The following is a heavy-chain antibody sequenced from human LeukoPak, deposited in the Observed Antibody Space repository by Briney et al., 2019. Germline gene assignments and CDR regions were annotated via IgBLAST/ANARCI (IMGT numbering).Heavy chain of an antibody. CDR3: ARARDSSGSYDAFDI. J-gene: IGHJ3*02. V-gene: IGHV3-11*06. D-gene: IGHD3-22*01. Sequence: GGSLRLSCAASGFTFSDYYMSWIRQAPGKGLEWVSYISSSSSYTNYADSVKGRFTISRDNAENSLYLQMNSLRAEDTAVYYCARARDSSGSYDAFDIWGQGTMVTVSS. CDR1: GFTFSDYY. CDR2: ISSSSSYT.